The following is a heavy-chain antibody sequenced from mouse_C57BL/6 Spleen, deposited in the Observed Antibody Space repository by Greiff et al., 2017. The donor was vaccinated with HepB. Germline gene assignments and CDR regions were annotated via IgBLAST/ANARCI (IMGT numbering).Heavy chain of an antibody. CDR2: IDPSDSYT. J-gene: IGHJ2*01. CDR1: GYTFTSYW. V-gene: IGHV1-59*01. Sequence: QVQLQQPGAELVRPGTSVKLSCKASGYTFTSYWMHWVKQRPGQGLEWIGVIDPSDSYTNYNQKFKGKATLTVDTSSSTAYMQLSSLTSEDSAVYYCARYGRAQATCDYWGQGTTLTVSS. CDR3: ARYGRAQATCDY. D-gene: IGHD3-2*02.